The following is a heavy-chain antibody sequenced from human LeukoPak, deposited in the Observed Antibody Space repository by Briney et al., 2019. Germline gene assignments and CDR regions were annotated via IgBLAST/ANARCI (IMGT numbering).Heavy chain of an antibody. V-gene: IGHV4-59*01. CDR1: GGSISSYY. CDR2: IYYSRST. CDR3: ASEANSGYIFYY. Sequence: SETLSLTCTVSGGSISSYYWSWIRQPPGKGLEWIGYIYYSRSTNYNPSLKSRVTISIDTSKNQFSLKLSSVTAADTAVYYCASEANSGYIFYYWGQGTLVTVSS. D-gene: IGHD5-12*01. J-gene: IGHJ4*02.